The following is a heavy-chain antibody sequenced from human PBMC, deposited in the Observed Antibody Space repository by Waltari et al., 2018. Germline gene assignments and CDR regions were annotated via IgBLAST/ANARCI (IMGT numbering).Heavy chain of an antibody. V-gene: IGHV3-7*01. CDR2: IKQDGSEK. D-gene: IGHD3-3*01. CDR1: GFHFGSLW. J-gene: IGHJ4*02. CDR3: ARDAYYDFYTY. Sequence: EVQLVESGGGLVQPGGSLRLSCAASGFHFGSLWMMWFRQAPGKGLEWVANIKQDGSEKYYVDSVKGRFTISRDNAKNSLYLQMNSLRAEDTAVYYCARDAYYDFYTYWGQGTLVTVSS.